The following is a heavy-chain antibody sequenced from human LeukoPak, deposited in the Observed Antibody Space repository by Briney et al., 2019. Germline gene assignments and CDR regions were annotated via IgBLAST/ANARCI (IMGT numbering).Heavy chain of an antibody. CDR2: IKSKTDGGTT. CDR3: TTASTYDFWSGYYSDGLYYYYYGMDV. CDR1: GFTFSNAW. V-gene: IGHV3-15*01. Sequence: KTGGSLRLSCAASGFTFSNAWMSWVRQAPGKGLEWVGRIKSKTDGGTTDYAAPVKGRFTISRDDSKNTLYLQMNSLKTEDTAVYYCTTASTYDFWSGYYSDGLYYYYYGMDVWGQGTTVTVSS. J-gene: IGHJ6*02. D-gene: IGHD3-3*01.